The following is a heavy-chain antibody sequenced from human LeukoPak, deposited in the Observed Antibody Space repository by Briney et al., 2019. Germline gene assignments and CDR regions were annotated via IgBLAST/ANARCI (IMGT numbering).Heavy chain of an antibody. CDR2: IYYRRST. CDR1: GGSINSISYS. V-gene: IGHV4-61*01. J-gene: IGHJ5*02. CDR3: ERAEGRRGWFDP. D-gene: IGHD3-10*01. Sequence: SETLFLSCAVSGGSINSISYSWTWMRQPPGKGLEWIGNIYYRRSTNYNPSLKSRLTITGDTSKNQFTLRLSAVTAADTAVYYCERAEGRRGWFDPWGQGTLVTVSS.